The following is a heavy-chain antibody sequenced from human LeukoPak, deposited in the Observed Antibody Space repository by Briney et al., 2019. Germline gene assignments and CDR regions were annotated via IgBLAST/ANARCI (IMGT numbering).Heavy chain of an antibody. CDR3: ARVGYCSSSSCYVVDY. CDR2: INTDGSST. V-gene: IGHV3-74*01. D-gene: IGHD2-2*01. CDR1: GFTFSSYL. J-gene: IGHJ4*02. Sequence: GGALRLSCAASGFTFSSYLMHWVRQAPRKGLAGVSRINTDGSSTNFADPVKGRFTISRDNAKNTLYLQMNSLRAEDTAVYYCARVGYCSSSSCYVVDYWGQGTLVTVSS.